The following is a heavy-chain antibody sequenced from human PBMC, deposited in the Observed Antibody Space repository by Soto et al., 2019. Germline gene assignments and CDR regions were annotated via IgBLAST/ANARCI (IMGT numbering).Heavy chain of an antibody. CDR2: INHSGST. Sequence: QVQLQQWGAGLLKPSETLSLTCAVYGGSFSVSSGSGIRRPPGKGLEWIGEINHSGSTNYNPSLKSRVTISVDTSKNQLSLKLSSVTAADTAVYYCASGIVGATPRGYFDYWGQGTLVTVSS. J-gene: IGHJ4*01. D-gene: IGHD1-26*01. CDR1: GGSFSVSS. V-gene: IGHV4-34*01. CDR3: ASGIVGATPRGYFDY.